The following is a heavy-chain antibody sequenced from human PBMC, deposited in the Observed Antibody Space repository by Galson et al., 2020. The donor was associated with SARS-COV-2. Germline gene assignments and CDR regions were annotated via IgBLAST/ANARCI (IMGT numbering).Heavy chain of an antibody. D-gene: IGHD3-10*01. Sequence: ASVKVSCKASGYTFSGHYMHWVRLAPGQGLEWMGRINPNSGDTDVAQKFQGRVAMTTDTSITTAYMELSRLTSDDTAVYYCTRGSNSSPFYHFDPWGQGTLVTVSS. J-gene: IGHJ5*02. V-gene: IGHV1-2*06. CDR1: GYTFSGHY. CDR2: INPNSGDT. CDR3: TRGSNSSPFYHFDP.